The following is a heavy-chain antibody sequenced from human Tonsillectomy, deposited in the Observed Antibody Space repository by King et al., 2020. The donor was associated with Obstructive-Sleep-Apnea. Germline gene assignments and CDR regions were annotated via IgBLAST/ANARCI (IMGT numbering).Heavy chain of an antibody. Sequence: DVQLVESGGGLVQPGRSLRLSCAASGFNFDDYGMHWVRQAPGKGLEWVSGISWNSGSIGYADSVKGRFTISRDNAKNSLYVQMNSLRGEDTALYYCAKSYSSGWYVPFDYWGQGTLVTVSS. J-gene: IGHJ4*02. D-gene: IGHD6-19*01. CDR1: GFNFDDYG. CDR2: ISWNSGSI. V-gene: IGHV3-9*01. CDR3: AKSYSSGWYVPFDY.